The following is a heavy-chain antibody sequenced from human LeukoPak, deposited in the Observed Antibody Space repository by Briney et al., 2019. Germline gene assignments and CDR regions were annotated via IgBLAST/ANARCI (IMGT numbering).Heavy chain of an antibody. CDR2: ISGSGGST. CDR3: AKVQHVLRFLEWLFFDY. J-gene: IGHJ4*02. V-gene: IGHV3-23*01. D-gene: IGHD3-3*01. CDR1: GFTFSSYA. Sequence: PGGSLRLSCAASGFTFSSYAMSWVRQAPGKGLEWVSAISGSGGSTYYADSVKGRFTISRDNSKNTLYLQMNSLRAEDTAVYYCAKVQHVLRFLEWLFFDYWGQGTLVTVSS.